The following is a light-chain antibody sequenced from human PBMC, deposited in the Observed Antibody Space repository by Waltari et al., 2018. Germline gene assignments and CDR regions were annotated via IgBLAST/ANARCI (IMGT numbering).Light chain of an antibody. Sequence: IQMTQSPSSLSASIGDRVTITCRASRYVTHFLAWYQQRPGKVPRLLIHSASTLQSGGPSRFRGSGSGTEFTLTISSLQSEDVAVYYCQQYNNWPPHTFGGGTKVEIK. CDR3: QQYNNWPPHT. CDR1: RYVTHF. V-gene: IGKV1-27*01. J-gene: IGKJ4*01. CDR2: SAS.